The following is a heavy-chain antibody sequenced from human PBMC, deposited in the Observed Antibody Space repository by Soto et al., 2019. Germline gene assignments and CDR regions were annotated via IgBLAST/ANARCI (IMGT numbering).Heavy chain of an antibody. J-gene: IGHJ6*03. V-gene: IGHV4-59*08. CDR2: IYYSGST. CDR3: ARLRSGVVTSNYYYYMDV. Sequence: SESLSLTCTVSGGSISSYYWSWIRQPPGKGLEWIGYIYYSGSTNYNPSLKSRVTISVDTSKNQFSLKLSSVTAADTAVYYCARLRSGVVTSNYYYYMDVWAKGTTVTVSS. CDR1: GGSISSYY. D-gene: IGHD3-3*01.